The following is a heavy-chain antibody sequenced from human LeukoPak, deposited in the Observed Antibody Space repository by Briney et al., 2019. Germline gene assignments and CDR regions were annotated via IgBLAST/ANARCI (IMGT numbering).Heavy chain of an antibody. CDR3: ARGLEYDFWSGNYSDGFDV. V-gene: IGHV4-34*01. J-gene: IGHJ3*01. CDR1: GGSFIGYF. Sequence: AEPLSLTCAFYGGSFIGYFWSLFRQPPGTGRAWMGESNYIGGTNYNPSLKSRVTISVDTSKNQFSLKLTSVTAADTAVYYCARGLEYDFWSGNYSDGFDVWDQGTMVTVSS. D-gene: IGHD3/OR15-3a*01. CDR2: SNYIGGT.